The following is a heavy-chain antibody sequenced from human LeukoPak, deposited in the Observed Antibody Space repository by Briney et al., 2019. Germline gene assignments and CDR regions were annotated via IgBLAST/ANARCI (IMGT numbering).Heavy chain of an antibody. CDR1: GFTFGDYA. D-gene: IGHD5-24*01. V-gene: IGHV3-49*03. CDR3: TRDGGYNSAAFDI. Sequence: GGSLRLSCTASGFTFGDYAMSWFRQAPGKGLEWVGFIRSKAYGGTTEYAASVKGRFTISRDDSKSIAYLQMNSLKTEDTAVYYCTRDGGYNSAAFDIWGQGTMVTVSS. J-gene: IGHJ3*02. CDR2: IRSKAYGGTT.